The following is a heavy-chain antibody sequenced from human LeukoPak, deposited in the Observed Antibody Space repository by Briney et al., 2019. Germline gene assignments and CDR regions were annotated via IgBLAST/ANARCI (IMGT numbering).Heavy chain of an antibody. Sequence: APVKVSCKASGYTFTSYGISWVRQAPGQGLEWMGWISAYNGNTNYAQKLQGRVTMTTDTSTSTAYMELRSLRSDDTAVYYCAGMTTVTSYYYYYMDVWGKGTTVTVSS. CDR2: ISAYNGNT. CDR3: AGMTTVTSYYYYYMDV. CDR1: GYTFTSYG. V-gene: IGHV1-18*01. J-gene: IGHJ6*03. D-gene: IGHD4-17*01.